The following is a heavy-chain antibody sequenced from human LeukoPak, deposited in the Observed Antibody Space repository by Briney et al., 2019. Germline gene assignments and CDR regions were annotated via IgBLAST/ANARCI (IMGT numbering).Heavy chain of an antibody. CDR2: INPNSGGT. CDR1: GYTFTGNY. D-gene: IGHD1-26*01. Sequence: WASVKVSCKASGYTFTGNYMHWVRQAPGQGLEWMGWINPNSGGTNYAQKFQGRVTMTRDTSISTAYMELSRLRSDDTAVYYCARVSSGSYAFYWGQGTLVTVSS. CDR3: ARVSSGSYAFY. J-gene: IGHJ4*02. V-gene: IGHV1-2*02.